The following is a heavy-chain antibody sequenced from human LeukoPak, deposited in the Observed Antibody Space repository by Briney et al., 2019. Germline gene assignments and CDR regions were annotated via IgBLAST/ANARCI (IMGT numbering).Heavy chain of an antibody. CDR3: ARRKSFYDSSGYFDH. Sequence: SETLSLTCTVSGDSIRSTSYYWGWIRQPPGKGLEWIGSIYYSGDTYYNPSLKSRVTIAVDTSKNQFSLKLNSVTAADTAVYYCARRKSFYDSSGYFDHWGRGTLDTVS. V-gene: IGHV4-39*01. CDR2: IYYSGDT. J-gene: IGHJ4*02. D-gene: IGHD3-22*01. CDR1: GDSIRSTSYY.